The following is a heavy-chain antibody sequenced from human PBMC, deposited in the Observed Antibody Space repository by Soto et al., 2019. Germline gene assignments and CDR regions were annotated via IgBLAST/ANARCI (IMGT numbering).Heavy chain of an antibody. V-gene: IGHV1-69*01. D-gene: IGHD3-16*01. J-gene: IGHJ4*02. CDR3: ARAVISSVWGAFFDY. Sequence: QVQLVQSGAEVKKPGSSVKVSCKASGGTFSSSAISWVRQAPGQGLEWMGGIITICGTANYAQKFQGRVTITADESTGTAYMERSSLSSEDTDVYYCARAVISSVWGAFFDYWGQGTLVTVSS. CDR2: IITICGTA. CDR1: GGTFSSSA.